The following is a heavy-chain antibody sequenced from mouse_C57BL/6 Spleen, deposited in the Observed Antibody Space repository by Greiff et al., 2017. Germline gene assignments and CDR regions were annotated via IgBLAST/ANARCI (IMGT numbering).Heavy chain of an antibody. CDR1: GYSFTGYY. CDR2: INPSTGGT. CDR3: ARWGFITTVVPYWYFDV. J-gene: IGHJ1*03. D-gene: IGHD1-1*01. V-gene: IGHV1-42*01. Sequence: EVKLMESGPELVKPGASVKISCKASGYSFTGYYMNWVKQSPEKSLEWIGEINPSTGGTTYNQKFKAKATLTVDKSSSTAYMQLKSLTSEDSAVYYCARWGFITTVVPYWYFDVWGTGTTVTVSS.